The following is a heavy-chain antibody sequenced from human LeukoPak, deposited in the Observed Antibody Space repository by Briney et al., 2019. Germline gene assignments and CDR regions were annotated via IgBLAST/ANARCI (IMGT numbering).Heavy chain of an antibody. CDR1: GYTFTSYY. CDR2: INPSGGST. Sequence: ASVKVSCKASGYTFTSYYMHWVRQAPGQGLEWMGIINPSGGSTSYAQKFQGRVTMTRDTSTSTVYMELSSLRSEDTAVYYCARSGGSYVGSYYLDYWGQGTLVTVSS. CDR3: ARSGGSYVGSYYLDY. J-gene: IGHJ4*02. D-gene: IGHD1-26*01. V-gene: IGHV1-46*03.